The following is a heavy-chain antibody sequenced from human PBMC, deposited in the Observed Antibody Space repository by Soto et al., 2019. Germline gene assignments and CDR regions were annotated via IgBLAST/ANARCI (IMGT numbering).Heavy chain of an antibody. Sequence: GSLRLSCAASGFTFSSYGMHWVRQAPGKGLEWVAVISYDGSNKYYADSVKGRFTISRDNSKNTLYLQMNSLRAEDTAVYYCAKQADYYDSSGYYEPGFFYWGQGTLVTVSS. J-gene: IGHJ4*02. CDR3: AKQADYYDSSGYYEPGFFY. CDR1: GFTFSSYG. CDR2: ISYDGSNK. D-gene: IGHD3-22*01. V-gene: IGHV3-30*18.